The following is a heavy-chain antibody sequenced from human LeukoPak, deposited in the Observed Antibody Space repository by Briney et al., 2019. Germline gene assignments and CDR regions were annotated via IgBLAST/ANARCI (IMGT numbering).Heavy chain of an antibody. D-gene: IGHD3-22*01. V-gene: IGHV3-7*01. CDR3: ARERYNYYDSSGHPPYFDY. CDR2: IKQDGSEK. Sequence: PGGSLRLSCAASGFTFSSYWMSWVRQAPGKGLEWVANIKQDGSEKYYVDSVKGRFTISRDNAKNSLYLQMNSLRAEDTAVYYCARERYNYYDSSGHPPYFDYWGQGTLVTVS. J-gene: IGHJ4*02. CDR1: GFTFSSYW.